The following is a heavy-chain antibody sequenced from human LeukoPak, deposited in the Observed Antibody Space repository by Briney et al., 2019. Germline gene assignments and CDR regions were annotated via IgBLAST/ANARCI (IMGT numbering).Heavy chain of an antibody. Sequence: PSETLSLTCAVYGGSFSGYYWSWIRRPPGKGLEWIGEINHSGSTNYNPSLKSRVTISVDTSKNQFSLKLSSVTAADTAVYYCAGHLRWFDYWGQGTLVTVSS. CDR2: INHSGST. D-gene: IGHD4-23*01. CDR1: GGSFSGYY. CDR3: AGHLRWFDY. V-gene: IGHV4-34*01. J-gene: IGHJ4*02.